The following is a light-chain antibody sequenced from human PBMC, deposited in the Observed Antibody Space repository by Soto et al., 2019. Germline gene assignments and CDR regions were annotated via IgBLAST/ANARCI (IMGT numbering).Light chain of an antibody. Sequence: QSALTQPASVSGSPVQSITISCTGTSSDIDDYDFVSWYQQHPGKAPKLIIYDVNTRPSWVSDRFSGCKSGHTASLTISWLQAEDEADYYCSSHTGSIPWVFGGGTKVTVL. CDR1: SSDIDDYDF. CDR2: DVN. CDR3: SSHTGSIPWV. V-gene: IGLV2-14*03. J-gene: IGLJ3*02.